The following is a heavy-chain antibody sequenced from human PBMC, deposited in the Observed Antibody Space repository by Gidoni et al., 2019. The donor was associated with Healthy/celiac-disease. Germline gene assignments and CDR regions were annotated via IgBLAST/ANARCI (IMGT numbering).Heavy chain of an antibody. CDR2: IYYSGST. V-gene: IGHV4-31*03. D-gene: IGHD3-3*01. CDR3: ANWGGLWSGYTIPH. Sequence: QVQLQESGTGLVTPSQTLSLTCTVSGGSISSGGYYWSWIRQHPGKGLEWIGYIYYSGSTYYNPSIKSRVTISVDTSKNQFSLKLSSVTAADTAVYYCANWGGLWSGYTIPHWGQGTLVTVSS. J-gene: IGHJ4*02. CDR1: GGSISSGGYY.